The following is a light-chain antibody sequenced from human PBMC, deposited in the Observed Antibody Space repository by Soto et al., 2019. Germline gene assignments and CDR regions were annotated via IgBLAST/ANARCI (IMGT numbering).Light chain of an antibody. CDR1: QSVSSY. CDR2: DAS. CDR3: QQQSNWPWT. V-gene: IGKV3-11*01. Sequence: ELVLTQSPATLSLSPGERATLSCRASQSVSSYLAWYQKKPGQAPRLLIYDASNRATGIPARFSGSGSGTDFTLTISRLETEDFAVCDCQQQSNWPWTFGQGTKVDIK. J-gene: IGKJ1*01.